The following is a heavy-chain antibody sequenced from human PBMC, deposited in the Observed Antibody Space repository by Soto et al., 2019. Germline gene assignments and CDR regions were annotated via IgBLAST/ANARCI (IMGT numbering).Heavy chain of an antibody. Sequence: PGGSLRLSCAASGFTFSSYGMSWVRQAPGKXLEWVSTISGSGGSTYYADSVKGRFTISRDNSKSTLYLQMNSLRAEDTAVYYCAKDVAIFGVEDYQIDYYYGMDVWGQGTTVTVSS. D-gene: IGHD3-3*01. J-gene: IGHJ6*02. CDR3: AKDVAIFGVEDYQIDYYYGMDV. V-gene: IGHV3-23*01. CDR1: GFTFSSYG. CDR2: ISGSGGST.